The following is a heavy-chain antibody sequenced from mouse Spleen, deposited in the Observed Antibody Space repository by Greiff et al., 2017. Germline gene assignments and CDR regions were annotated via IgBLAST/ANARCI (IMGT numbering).Heavy chain of an antibody. V-gene: IGHV1-64*01. J-gene: IGHJ2*01. CDR3: ARKAAMITNYFDY. D-gene: IGHD2-4*01. CDR2: IHPNSGST. Sequence: VQLQQPGAELVKPGASVKLSCKASGYTFTSYWMHWVKQRPGQGLEWIGMIHPNSGSTNYNEKFKSKATLTVDKSSSTAYMQLSSLTSEDSAVYYCARKAAMITNYFDYWGQGTTLTVSS. CDR1: GYTFTSYW.